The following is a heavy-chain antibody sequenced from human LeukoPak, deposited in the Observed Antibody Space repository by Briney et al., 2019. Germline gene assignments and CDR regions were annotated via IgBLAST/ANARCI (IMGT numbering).Heavy chain of an antibody. V-gene: IGHV4-4*07. CDR2: IYTSGST. CDR3: ARVIYASSGSYYYYYMDV. CDR1: GGSISSYY. Sequence: PSETLSLTCTVSGGSISSYYWSWLRQPAGKGLEWIGRIYTSGSTNYNPSLKSRVTMSVDTSKNQFSLKVSSVTAADTAVYYCARVIYASSGSYYYYYMDVWGKGTTVTVSS. D-gene: IGHD3-22*01. J-gene: IGHJ6*03.